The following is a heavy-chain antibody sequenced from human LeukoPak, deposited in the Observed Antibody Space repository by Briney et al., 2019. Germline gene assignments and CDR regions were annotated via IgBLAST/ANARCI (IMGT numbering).Heavy chain of an antibody. CDR2: ITSSSNYI. J-gene: IGHJ4*02. V-gene: IGHV3-21*01. CDR1: GFTFSIYS. Sequence: GGSLRLSCAASGFTFSIYSMNWVRQAPGKGLEWLSSITSSSNYIYYAGSVKGRFTISRDNVQNSLYLQMNSLRAEDTAMYYCARDRGYFDNWGQGTLDTVSS. CDR3: ARDRGYFDN.